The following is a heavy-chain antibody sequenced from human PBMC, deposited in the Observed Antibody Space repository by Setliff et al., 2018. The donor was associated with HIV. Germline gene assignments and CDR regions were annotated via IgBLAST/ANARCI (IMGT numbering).Heavy chain of an antibody. CDR2: IYASGST. CDR1: DDSFSTNY. Sequence: PSETLSLTCNVSDDSFSTNYWSWVRQPPGKGLEWIGYIYASGSTNYNPSLKSRVTISIDTSKNQFSLRLRSVTAADTAVYYCASYRKAERWLQLGGNFDYWGQGTLVTVSS. V-gene: IGHV4-4*09. D-gene: IGHD5-12*01. CDR3: ASYRKAERWLQLGGNFDY. J-gene: IGHJ4*02.